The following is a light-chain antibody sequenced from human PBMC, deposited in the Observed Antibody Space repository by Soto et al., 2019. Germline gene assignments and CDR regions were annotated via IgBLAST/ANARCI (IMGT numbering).Light chain of an antibody. CDR1: SSDVGGYNY. Sequence: ALTQPASVSGSPGQSITISCTGTSSDVGGYNYVSWYQQHPGKAPKLMIYDVSNRPSGVSNRFSGSKSGNTASLTISGLQAEDEADYYCSSYTSSSTPYVVFGGGTKLTVL. CDR3: SSYTSSSTPYVV. J-gene: IGLJ2*01. CDR2: DVS. V-gene: IGLV2-14*01.